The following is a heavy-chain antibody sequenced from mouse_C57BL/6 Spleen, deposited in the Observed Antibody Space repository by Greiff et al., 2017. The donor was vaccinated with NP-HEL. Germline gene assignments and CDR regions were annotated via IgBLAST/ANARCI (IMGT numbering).Heavy chain of an antibody. Sequence: VQLKESGPELVKPGASVKMSCKASGYTFTDYNMHWVKQSHGKSLEWIGYINPNNGGTSYNQKFKGKATLTVNKSSSTAYMELRSLTSEDSAVYYCAREGGILRFFAYWGQGTLVTVSA. D-gene: IGHD1-1*01. CDR3: AREGGILRFFAY. CDR1: GYTFTDYN. V-gene: IGHV1-22*01. CDR2: INPNNGGT. J-gene: IGHJ3*01.